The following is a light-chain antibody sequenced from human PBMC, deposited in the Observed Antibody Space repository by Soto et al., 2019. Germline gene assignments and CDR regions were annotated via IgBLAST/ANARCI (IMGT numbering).Light chain of an antibody. Sequence: QTVVTQEPSFSVSPGGTVTLTCGLSSGSVSSSSYPSWYQQTPGQAPRTLIYKTNTRSPGVPDRFSGSILGNKAALTITGAQAEDESDYYCQSYDSTLSARYVFGTGTKLTVL. CDR2: KTN. V-gene: IGLV8-61*01. J-gene: IGLJ1*01. CDR1: SGSVSSSSY. CDR3: QSYDSTLSARYV.